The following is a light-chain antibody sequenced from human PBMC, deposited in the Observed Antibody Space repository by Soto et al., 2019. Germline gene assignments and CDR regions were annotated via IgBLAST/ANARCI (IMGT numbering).Light chain of an antibody. V-gene: IGLV1-44*01. CDR2: SNN. CDR3: AAWDDSLNGVV. Sequence: QCVLTQPPSASGTPGQRVIISCSGSSSNIGSNTVNWYQQLPGTAPKLLIYSNNQRPSGVPDRFSGSKSGTSASLAISGLQSEDEADYYCAAWDDSLNGVVFGGGTKLSVL. CDR1: SSNIGSNT. J-gene: IGLJ2*01.